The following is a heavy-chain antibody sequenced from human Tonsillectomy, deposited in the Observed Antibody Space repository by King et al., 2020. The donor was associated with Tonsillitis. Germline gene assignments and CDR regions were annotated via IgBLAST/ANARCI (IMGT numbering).Heavy chain of an antibody. J-gene: IGHJ4*02. V-gene: IGHV4-59*01. D-gene: IGHD3-22*01. CDR3: ARVSFGSYDKSGYIIDY. CDR1: GGSISSYY. CDR2: IYYSGST. Sequence: QLQESGPGLVKPSETLSLTCTVSGGSISSYYWSWIRQPPGKGLEWIGYIYYSGSTDYNPSLKSRVTISEDTSKNQFSLKLSYVTAADTAVYYCARVSFGSYDKSGYIIDYWGQGALVTVSS.